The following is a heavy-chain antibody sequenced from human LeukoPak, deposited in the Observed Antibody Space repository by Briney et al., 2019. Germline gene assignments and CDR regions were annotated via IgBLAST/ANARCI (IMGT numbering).Heavy chain of an antibody. CDR2: IYYSGNT. V-gene: IGHV4-39*01. J-gene: IGHJ5*02. CDR1: GDSITATSYY. CDR3: PRQIRYTYDPNWFHP. D-gene: IGHD5-12*01. Sequence: PSETLSLTCSVSGDSITATSYYWAWIRQPPGKGLEWIGSIYYSGNTNYDPSLQSRVTISVDTSKNQFSLSLSSVTAADTAVYYCPRQIRYTYDPNWFHPWGQGTLVTVSS.